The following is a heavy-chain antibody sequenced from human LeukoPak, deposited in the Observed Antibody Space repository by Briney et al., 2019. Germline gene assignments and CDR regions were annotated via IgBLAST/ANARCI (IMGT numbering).Heavy chain of an antibody. CDR2: IYHSGST. D-gene: IGHD2-2*02. CDR3: AREWVVPAAIPTEHYYYYGMDV. CDR1: GGSISSSNW. Sequence: SETLSLTCAVSGGSISSSNWWSWVRQPPGKGLEWIGEIYHSGSTYYNPSLKSRVTISVGTSKNQFSLKLSSVTAADTAVYYCAREWVVPAAIPTEHYYYYGMDVWGQGTTVTVSS. J-gene: IGHJ6*02. V-gene: IGHV4-4*02.